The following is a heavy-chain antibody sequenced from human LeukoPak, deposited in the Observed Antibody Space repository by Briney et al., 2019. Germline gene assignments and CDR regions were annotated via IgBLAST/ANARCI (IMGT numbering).Heavy chain of an antibody. J-gene: IGHJ5*02. CDR1: GFTFSVSA. D-gene: IGHD1-26*01. Sequence: GGSLRLSCAASGFTFSVSAIHWVRQSSGKGLEWVGQIDKKDKGYATATAYAASVKGRFTISRDDSINTAYLQMKSLKTEDTALYYCTRDRGTYNWFAPWGQGTLVTVSS. V-gene: IGHV3-73*01. CDR2: IDKKDKGYATAT. CDR3: TRDRGTYNWFAP.